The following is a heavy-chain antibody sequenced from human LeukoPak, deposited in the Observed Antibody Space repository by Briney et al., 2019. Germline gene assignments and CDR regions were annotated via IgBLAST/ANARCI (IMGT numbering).Heavy chain of an antibody. Sequence: PSETLSLTCTVSGGSISSYYWSWIRQPPGKGLEWIGYIYYSGSTSYNPSLKSRVTISVDTSKNQFSLKLSSVTAADTAVYYCASSAWQWLVPYYYYGMDVWGQGTTVTVSS. CDR1: GGSISSYY. D-gene: IGHD6-19*01. CDR2: IYYSGST. CDR3: ASSAWQWLVPYYYYGMDV. J-gene: IGHJ6*02. V-gene: IGHV4-59*08.